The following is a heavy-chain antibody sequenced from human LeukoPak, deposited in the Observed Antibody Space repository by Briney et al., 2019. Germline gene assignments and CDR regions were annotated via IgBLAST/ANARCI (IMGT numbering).Heavy chain of an antibody. J-gene: IGHJ3*01. CDR3: AREKSPERKTWLQLGAFDV. Sequence: SETLSLTCTVSGGSMSHHWSWIRHSPGKGLEWIGYISHTASTNYNPSLKSRVTLSIDTSKSQLSFQLTSVTAADTAVYYCAREKSPERKTWLQLGAFDVWGQGTVVTVSS. CDR2: ISHTAST. D-gene: IGHD5-24*01. V-gene: IGHV4-59*11. CDR1: GGSMSHH.